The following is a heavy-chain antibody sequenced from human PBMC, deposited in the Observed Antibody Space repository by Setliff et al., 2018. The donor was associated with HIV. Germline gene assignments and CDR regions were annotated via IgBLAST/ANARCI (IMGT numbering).Heavy chain of an antibody. Sequence: ASVKVSCKTSGYAFTSYYMHWVRQAPGQGLEWMGVINPSGGSTNYAQKFQGRVTMTGDTFTSTVYMDLSSLRSEDTAVYYCARQLSNSLDYWGQGTLVTVSS. CDR2: INPSGGST. CDR1: GYAFTSYY. J-gene: IGHJ4*02. D-gene: IGHD7-27*01. CDR3: ARQLSNSLDY. V-gene: IGHV1-46*01.